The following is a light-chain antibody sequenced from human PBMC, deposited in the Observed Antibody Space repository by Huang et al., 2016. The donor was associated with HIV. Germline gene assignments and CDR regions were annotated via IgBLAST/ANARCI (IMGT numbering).Light chain of an antibody. CDR1: QDIGSH. CDR2: VSS. J-gene: IGKJ2*01. CDR3: QHSYVSLGYT. Sequence: DIQMTQSPSSLSASVGDRVTLTCRTSQDIGSHLNWYQQRPGRAPKLLIYVSSTLQSGVPSRFSGGGSGTDFTLTISNLQPEDFATYYCQHSYVSLGYTFGQGTKLVI. V-gene: IGKV1-39*01.